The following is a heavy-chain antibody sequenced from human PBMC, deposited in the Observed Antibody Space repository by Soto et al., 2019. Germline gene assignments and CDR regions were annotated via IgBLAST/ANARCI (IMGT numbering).Heavy chain of an antibody. CDR3: ARDVLTSGSGSPPRPHYYYNGMDV. V-gene: IGHV1-18*01. D-gene: IGHD3-10*01. J-gene: IGHJ6*02. CDR1: GYIFTRYG. CDR2: ISSYNGHT. Sequence: ASVKVSCKASGYIFTRYGISWVRQAPGQGLEWMGWISSYNGHTNYAQKLQGRVTMTTDTYTSTGYMELRSLRSDDTAVYYCARDVLTSGSGSPPRPHYYYNGMDVWGQGTTVTVSS.